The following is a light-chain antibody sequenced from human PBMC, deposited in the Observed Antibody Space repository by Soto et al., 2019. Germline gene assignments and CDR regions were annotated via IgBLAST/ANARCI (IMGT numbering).Light chain of an antibody. Sequence: SYELTQPPSVSVAPGKTARITCGGNNIGSKSVHWYQQRPGQAPVLVISYDSDRPSGIPERFSGSNSGNTATLTISRVEAGDEADYYCLVWHSTTDHRVFGGGTKLTVL. CDR3: LVWHSTTDHRV. V-gene: IGLV3-21*04. CDR2: YDS. J-gene: IGLJ2*01. CDR1: NIGSKS.